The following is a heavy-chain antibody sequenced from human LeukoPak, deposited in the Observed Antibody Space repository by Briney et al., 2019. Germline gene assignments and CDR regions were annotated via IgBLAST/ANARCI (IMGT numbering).Heavy chain of an antibody. D-gene: IGHD3-10*01. CDR1: GITFRSYG. V-gene: IGHV3-30*03. Sequence: GRSLRLSCAASGITFRSYGMHWVRQAPGKGLEWVAVISYDGSHKYYADSVKGRFTISRDNSKNTLYLQMNSLRAEDTAVYYCARDNWFGEPRDYFDYWGQGTLVTVSS. J-gene: IGHJ4*02. CDR3: ARDNWFGEPRDYFDY. CDR2: ISYDGSHK.